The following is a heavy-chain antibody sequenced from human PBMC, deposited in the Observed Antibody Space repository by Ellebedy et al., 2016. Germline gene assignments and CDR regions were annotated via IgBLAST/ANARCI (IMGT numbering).Heavy chain of an antibody. CDR1: GTSISSYY. CDR2: ISYSGTA. D-gene: IGHD3-10*01. V-gene: IGHV4-59*08. Sequence: SETLSLTCTVSGTSISSYYWSWIRQPPGKGLEWIGYISYSGTASYNPSLRSRVTISGDTSKNQFSLKLNSVTAADTAVYYCARNNYTSGTWGQGTLVTVSS. J-gene: IGHJ5*01. CDR3: ARNNYTSGT.